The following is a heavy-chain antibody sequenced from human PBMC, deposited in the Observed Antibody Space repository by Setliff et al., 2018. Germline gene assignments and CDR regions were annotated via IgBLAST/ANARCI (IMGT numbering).Heavy chain of an antibody. Sequence: GGSLRLSCAACGFTFSSYDMHWVRQATGKGLEWVSAIGTAGDTYYPGSVKGQFTISRENAKNSLYLQMNSLRAGDTAVYYCAKDWNPSTYWYTDYFDSWGQGTLVTVSS. CDR2: IGTAGDT. J-gene: IGHJ4*02. CDR3: AKDWNPSTYWYTDYFDS. V-gene: IGHV3-13*03. D-gene: IGHD2-2*01. CDR1: GFTFSSYD.